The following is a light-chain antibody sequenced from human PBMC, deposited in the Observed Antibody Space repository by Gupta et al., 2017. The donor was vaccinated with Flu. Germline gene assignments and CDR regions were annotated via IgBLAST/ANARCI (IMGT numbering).Light chain of an antibody. CDR1: QSISNC. CDR2: KAS. J-gene: IGKJ1*01. CDR3: QQYNGT. Sequence: DIQMTQSPSTLSASVGDRVTITCRASQSISNCLAWYQQKPGKAPNLLIYKASSLESGVPSRFSGSGSGTEFTLTISSLQPDDFATYYCQQYNGTFGQGTKVEIK. V-gene: IGKV1-5*03.